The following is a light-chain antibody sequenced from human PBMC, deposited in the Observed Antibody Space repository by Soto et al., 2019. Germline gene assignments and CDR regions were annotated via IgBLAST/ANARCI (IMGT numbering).Light chain of an antibody. CDR3: QQYNNWLSWT. Sequence: IVITQSPGTLSVSPGERGHPFFRASSRCCRNLAWYQQKPGQAPRLLIYGASTRATGIPARFSGSGSGTEFTLTISSLQSEDFAVYYCQQYNNWLSWTFGQGTKVEIK. CDR1: SRCCRN. CDR2: GAS. V-gene: IGKV3-15*01. J-gene: IGKJ1*01.